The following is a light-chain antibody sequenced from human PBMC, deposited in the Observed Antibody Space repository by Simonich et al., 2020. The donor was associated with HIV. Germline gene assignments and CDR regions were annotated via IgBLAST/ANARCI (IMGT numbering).Light chain of an antibody. CDR3: QQYNNWPSPFT. J-gene: IGKJ3*01. CDR1: QNIAGN. CDR2: YAS. Sequence: EIVMTQSPATLSVSPGERATLSCRASQNIAGNLAWYQHKPGQAPRLLIYYASTRATGFPARFSGSGFGTDFTLTISSMQSEDFAVYYCQQYNNWPSPFTFGPGTEVDIK. V-gene: IGKV3-15*01.